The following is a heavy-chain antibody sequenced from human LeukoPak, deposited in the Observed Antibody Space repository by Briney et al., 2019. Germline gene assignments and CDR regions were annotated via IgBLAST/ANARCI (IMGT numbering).Heavy chain of an antibody. Sequence: AGGSLRLSCAASGFTFSSYWMSWVRQAPGKGPEWVANIKQAGSEKYYVDSVKGRFTISRDNAKNSLYLQMNSLRAEDTAVYYWAREEEGYYYGSGSYFDPWGQGTLVTVSS. CDR1: GFTFSSYW. CDR2: IKQAGSEK. J-gene: IGHJ5*02. CDR3: AREEEGYYYGSGSYFDP. V-gene: IGHV3-7*03. D-gene: IGHD3-10*01.